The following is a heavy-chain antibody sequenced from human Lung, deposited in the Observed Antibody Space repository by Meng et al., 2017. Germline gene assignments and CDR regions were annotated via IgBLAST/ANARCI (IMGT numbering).Heavy chain of an antibody. CDR1: GYTFTSYA. CDR2: INAGNGNT. CDR3: ARGEGYCTNGVCSPGY. D-gene: IGHD2-8*01. V-gene: IGHV1-3*01. J-gene: IGHJ4*02. Sequence: QVQLVQSGAEVKKPGASVKVSCKASGYTFTSYAMHWVRQAPGQRLEWMGWINAGNGNTKYSQKFQGRVTITRDTSASTAYMELSSLRSEDTAVYYCARGEGYCTNGVCSPGYWVQGTLVTVSS.